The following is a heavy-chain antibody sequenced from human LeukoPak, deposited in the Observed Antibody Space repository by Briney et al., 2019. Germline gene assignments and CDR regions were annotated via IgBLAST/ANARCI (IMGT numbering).Heavy chain of an antibody. Sequence: ASVKVSCKASGGTFTSYAISWVRQAPGQGLEWMGGIIPIFGTANYAQKFQGRVTITTDESTSTPYMELRSLRSEDTAVYYCARNPYCGGDCYPNYYYYYMDVWGKGTTVTVSS. CDR2: IIPIFGTA. CDR3: ARNPYCGGDCYPNYYYYYMDV. V-gene: IGHV1-69*05. D-gene: IGHD2-21*02. J-gene: IGHJ6*03. CDR1: GGTFTSYA.